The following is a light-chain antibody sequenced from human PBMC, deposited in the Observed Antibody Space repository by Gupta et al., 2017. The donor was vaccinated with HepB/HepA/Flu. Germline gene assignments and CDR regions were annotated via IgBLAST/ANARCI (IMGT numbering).Light chain of an antibody. CDR3: RQNNNYPCT. CDR1: QSIRND. J-gene: IGKJ1*01. CDR2: ATI. V-gene: IGKV1-17*01. Sequence: NLMKHSPSSLSASVGDRVTITCRASQSIRNDLEWYQQKPGKAPKLLIYATINLQGGVPSRFSGSRSGTEFTLTISSLQPEDFATYYCRQNNNYPCTFGQGTEVAI.